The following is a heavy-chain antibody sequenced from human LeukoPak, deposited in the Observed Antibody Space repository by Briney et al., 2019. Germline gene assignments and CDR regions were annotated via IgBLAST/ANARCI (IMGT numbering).Heavy chain of an antibody. CDR2: ISGSGGST. Sequence: PGGSLRLSCAASGFTFSSYAMSWVRQAPGKGLEWVSAISGSGGSTYYADSVKGRSTISRDNSKNTLYLQMNSLRVEDTAIYYCAKDEGAVADHWGQGTLVTVSS. J-gene: IGHJ4*02. CDR3: AKDEGAVADH. V-gene: IGHV3-23*01. D-gene: IGHD6-19*01. CDR1: GFTFSSYA.